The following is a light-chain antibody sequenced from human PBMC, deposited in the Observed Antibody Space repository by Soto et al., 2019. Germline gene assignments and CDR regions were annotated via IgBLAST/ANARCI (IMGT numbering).Light chain of an antibody. Sequence: QLVLTQPPSASGTPGQTVTISCSGSYSNVGANPVSWYQQVPGRAPQLLIYSNNQRPAGVPGRFSGSRSDTSASLSISGLQSADEVDYYCASWDDTLNDYVFGTGTKVTVL. CDR1: YSNVGANP. CDR3: ASWDDTLNDYV. J-gene: IGLJ1*01. CDR2: SNN. V-gene: IGLV1-44*01.